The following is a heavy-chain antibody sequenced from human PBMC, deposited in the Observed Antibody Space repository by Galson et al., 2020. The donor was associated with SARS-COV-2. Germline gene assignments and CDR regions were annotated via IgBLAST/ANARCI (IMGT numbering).Heavy chain of an antibody. J-gene: IGHJ5*02. V-gene: IGHV4-34*01. D-gene: IGHD6-13*01. Sequence: SETLSLTCAVYGGSFSGYYWSWIRQPPGKGLEWIGEINHSGSTNYNLSLKSRVTISVDTSKNQFSLKLSSVTAADTAVYYCARGRYSSSWYGLSCWFDPWGQGTLVTVSS. CDR3: ARGRYSSSWYGLSCWFDP. CDR2: INHSGST. CDR1: GGSFSGYY.